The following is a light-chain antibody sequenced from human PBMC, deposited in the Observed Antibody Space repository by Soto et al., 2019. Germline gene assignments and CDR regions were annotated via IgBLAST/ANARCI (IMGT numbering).Light chain of an antibody. J-gene: IGKJ2*01. CDR1: QSISSY. CDR3: QQSYSTPT. CDR2: AAS. Sequence: DLQMTQSPSSLSASVGERVTITCRASQSISSYLNWYQQKPGKAPKLLIYAASSLQSGVPSRFSGSGSGTDFTLTISSLQPEDFATYYCQQSYSTPTFGQGTKLEIK. V-gene: IGKV1-39*01.